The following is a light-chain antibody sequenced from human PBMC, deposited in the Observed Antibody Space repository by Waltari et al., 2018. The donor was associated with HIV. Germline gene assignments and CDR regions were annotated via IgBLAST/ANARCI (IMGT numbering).Light chain of an antibody. J-gene: IGLJ1*01. Sequence: QSALTQPASVSGFPGQSITISCTGSSSDVGSYNYVSWYQQHPGKAPKLLIDDVSKRPSGVSNRCSGSKSGNTASLTISGLQAEDEADYYCCSYAGSNTYLFGTGTEVTVL. CDR2: DVS. CDR3: CSYAGSNTYL. CDR1: SSDVGSYNY. V-gene: IGLV2-23*02.